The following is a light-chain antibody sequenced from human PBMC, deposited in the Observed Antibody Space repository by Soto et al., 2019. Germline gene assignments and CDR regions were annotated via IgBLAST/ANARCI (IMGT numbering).Light chain of an antibody. J-gene: IGKJ1*01. V-gene: IGKV3-15*01. CDR1: QSVDIN. CDR2: GAS. CDR3: QQYKNWPSWT. Sequence: EQELTQAPATLSVSSGGRATLSRRASQSVDINLAWYHHKPCQAHRLLIYGASTRATGIPARFSGSGFGTEFTLTISSLQSEDLAVYYCQQYKNWPSWTVGQGTPLEIK.